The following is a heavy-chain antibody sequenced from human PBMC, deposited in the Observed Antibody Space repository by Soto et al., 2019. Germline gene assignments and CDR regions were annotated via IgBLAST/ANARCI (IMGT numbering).Heavy chain of an antibody. Sequence: ASVKVSCKASGYTFSRFGISWVRQAPGQGLEWMGWISGYNGDTNYAQKYHDRDSMTIDTSTGTAYMELRSLTSDDTAVYYCAKNGQPPYYYYGLDVWG. CDR3: AKNGQPPYYYYGLDV. J-gene: IGHJ6*02. CDR2: ISGYNGDT. V-gene: IGHV1-18*01. CDR1: GYTFSRFG. D-gene: IGHD2-8*01.